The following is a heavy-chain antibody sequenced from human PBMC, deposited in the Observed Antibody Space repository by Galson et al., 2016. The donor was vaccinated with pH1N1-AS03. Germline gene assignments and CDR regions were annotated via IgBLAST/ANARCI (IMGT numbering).Heavy chain of an antibody. CDR3: ARRVAFLPFDY. J-gene: IGHJ4*02. Sequence: SLRLSCAASGFTFSRYSMGWVRQAPGKGLEWVSSLSSDGGDAYYADSVKGRFTISRDNSRDTLYVQMNSLRADDTALYYCARRVAFLPFDYWGQGTLVTVSS. V-gene: IGHV3-23*01. CDR1: GFTFSRYS. CDR2: LSSDGGDA.